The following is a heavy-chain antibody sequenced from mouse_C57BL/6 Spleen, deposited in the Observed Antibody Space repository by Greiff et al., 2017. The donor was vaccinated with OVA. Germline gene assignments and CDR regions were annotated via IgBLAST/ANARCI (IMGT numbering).Heavy chain of an antibody. Sequence: VKLMESGAELARPGASVKLSCKASGYTFTSYGISWVKQRTGQGLAWIGEIYPRSGNTYYNEKFKGKATLTADKSSSTAYMELRSLTSEDSAVYFCARGVYYSNSYYAMDYWGQGTSVTVSS. CDR1: GYTFTSYG. J-gene: IGHJ4*01. CDR3: ARGVYYSNSYYAMDY. V-gene: IGHV1-81*01. CDR2: IYPRSGNT. D-gene: IGHD2-5*01.